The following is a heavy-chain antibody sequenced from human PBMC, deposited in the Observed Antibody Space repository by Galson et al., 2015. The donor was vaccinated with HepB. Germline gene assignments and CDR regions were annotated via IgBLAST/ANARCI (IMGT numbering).Heavy chain of an antibody. CDR1: GFTFTNYG. Sequence: SLRLSCAASGFTFTNYGMHWVRQAPGKGLEWLADICNDGNNKYYADSVKGRFTISRDNSKNTLSLQMNTLSAEDTAVYYCARGRYCSTSKCYAGKEGFDPWGQGTLVTVSS. V-gene: IGHV3-33*01. CDR3: ARGRYCSTSKCYAGKEGFDP. CDR2: ICNDGNNK. J-gene: IGHJ5*02. D-gene: IGHD2-2*01.